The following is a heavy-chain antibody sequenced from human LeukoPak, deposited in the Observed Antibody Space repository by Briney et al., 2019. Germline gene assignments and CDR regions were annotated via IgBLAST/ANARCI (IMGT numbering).Heavy chain of an antibody. CDR2: IWYDGSNK. CDR1: GFTFSTYW. J-gene: IGHJ6*02. V-gene: IGHV3-33*08. D-gene: IGHD6-19*01. Sequence: GGSLRLSCAASGFTFSTYWMSWVRQAPGKGLEWVAVIWYDGSNKYYADSVKGRFTISRDNSKNTLYLQMNSLRAEDTAVYYCARELSRAGTNYYYGMDVWGQGTTVTVSS. CDR3: ARELSRAGTNYYYGMDV.